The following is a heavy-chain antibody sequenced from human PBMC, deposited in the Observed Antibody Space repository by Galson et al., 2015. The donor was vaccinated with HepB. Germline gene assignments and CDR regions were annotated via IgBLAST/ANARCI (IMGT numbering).Heavy chain of an antibody. J-gene: IGHJ4*02. CDR2: ISSNGGST. D-gene: IGHD3-22*01. V-gene: IGHV3-64*01. CDR3: ARAAGYYYDSSGYQDY. Sequence: SLRLSCAASGFTFSSYAMHWVRQAPGKGLEYVSAISSNGGSTYYANSVKGRFTISRDNSKNTLYLQMGSLRAEDMAVYYCARAAGYYYDSSGYQDYWGQGTLVTVSS. CDR1: GFTFSSYA.